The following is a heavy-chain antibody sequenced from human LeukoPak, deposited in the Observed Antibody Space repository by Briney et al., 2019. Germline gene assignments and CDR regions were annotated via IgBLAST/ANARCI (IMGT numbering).Heavy chain of an antibody. V-gene: IGHV3-21*01. CDR2: ITSSSTYI. Sequence: GGSLRLSCAASGFTFNNYNMNWVRQAPGKALEWVSSITSSSTYIFYADSVKGRFTISRDNAKNSLYLQMNSLGPEDTAVYYCARDPYSGNYGNYYYYYMDVWGKGTTVTISS. D-gene: IGHD1-26*01. CDR1: GFTFNNYN. CDR3: ARDPYSGNYGNYYYYYMDV. J-gene: IGHJ6*03.